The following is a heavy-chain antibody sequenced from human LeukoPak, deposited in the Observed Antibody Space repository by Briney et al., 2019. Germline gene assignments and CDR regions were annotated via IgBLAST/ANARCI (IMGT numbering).Heavy chain of an antibody. V-gene: IGHV1-2*06. Sequence: ASVKVSCKASGCTFTGYYMHWVRQAPGQGLEWMGRINPNSGGTNYAQKFQGRVTMTRDTSISTAYMELSRLRSDDTAVYYCAIIAVAGSLDYWGQGTLVTVSS. CDR1: GCTFTGYY. D-gene: IGHD6-19*01. J-gene: IGHJ4*02. CDR3: AIIAVAGSLDY. CDR2: INPNSGGT.